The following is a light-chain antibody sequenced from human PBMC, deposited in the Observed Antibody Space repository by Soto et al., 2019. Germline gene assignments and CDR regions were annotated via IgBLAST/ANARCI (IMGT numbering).Light chain of an antibody. CDR1: QVMSSW. CDR3: QQTDTLPRP. V-gene: IGKV1D-12*01. Sequence: DSRMTQSRASVSAAVGELVARTCRASQVMSSWLAWYQQKPGKAPKLLIFAASTLQSGVPSRFSGSGSRTDFTLTITSLQPEDIGTYYCQQTDTLPRPFGPGTRLEI. CDR2: AAS. J-gene: IGKJ5*01.